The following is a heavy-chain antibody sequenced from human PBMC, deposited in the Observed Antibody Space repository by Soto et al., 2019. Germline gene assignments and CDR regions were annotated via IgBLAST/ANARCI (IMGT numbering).Heavy chain of an antibody. CDR3: AKDRRKWLFWY. D-gene: IGHD6-19*01. Sequence: PGGSLRLSCAASGFTFSSYGMHWVRQAPGKGLEWVAVISYDGSNKYYADSVKGRFTISRDNSKNTLYLQMNSLRAEDTAVYYCAKDRRKWLFWYWGQGTLVTVSS. CDR2: ISYDGSNK. CDR1: GFTFSSYG. V-gene: IGHV3-30*18. J-gene: IGHJ4*02.